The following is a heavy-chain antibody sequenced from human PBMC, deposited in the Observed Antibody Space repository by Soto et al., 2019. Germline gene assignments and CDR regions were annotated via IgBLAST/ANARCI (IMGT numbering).Heavy chain of an antibody. J-gene: IGHJ6*03. D-gene: IGHD2-8*01. CDR1: GGSFSGYY. CDR3: ARGVMKYCTNGVCGAYYYYYMDV. Sequence: SETLSLTCAVYGGSFSGYYWSWIRQPPGKGLEWIGEINHSGSTNYNPSLKSRVTTSVDTSKNQFSLKLSSVTAADTAVYYCARGVMKYCTNGVCGAYYYYYMDVWGKGTTVTVSS. CDR2: INHSGST. V-gene: IGHV4-34*01.